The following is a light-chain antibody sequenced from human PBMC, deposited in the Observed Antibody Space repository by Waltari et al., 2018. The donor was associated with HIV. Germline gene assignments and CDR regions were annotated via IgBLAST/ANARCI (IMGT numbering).Light chain of an antibody. V-gene: IGLV3-25*03. CDR2: KDS. Sequence: SYDLTQPPSVSVSPGQTARITCSGDALPKQYAYWYQQKPGQAPVLVIYKDSERPSGIPERFSCSSSGTTVTLTISGVQAEDEADYYCQSADSSGTYVFGTGTKVTVL. J-gene: IGLJ1*01. CDR1: ALPKQY. CDR3: QSADSSGTYV.